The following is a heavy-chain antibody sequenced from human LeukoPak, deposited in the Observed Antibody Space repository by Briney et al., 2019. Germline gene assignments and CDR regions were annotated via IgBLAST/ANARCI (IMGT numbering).Heavy chain of an antibody. V-gene: IGHV4-4*09. D-gene: IGHD1-20*01. CDR1: GGSISSYY. J-gene: IGHJ6*03. CDR3: ARVITEPYYYYMDV. CDR2: IYTSGST. Sequence: SETLSLTCTVSGGSISSYYWSWIRQPPGKGLEWIGYIYTSGSTNYNPSLKSRVTISVDTSKNQFSLKLSSVTAADTAVYYCARVITEPYYYYMDVWGKGTTVTVSS.